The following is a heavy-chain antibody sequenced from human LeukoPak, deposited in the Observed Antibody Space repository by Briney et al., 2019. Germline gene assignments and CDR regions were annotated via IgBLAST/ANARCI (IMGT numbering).Heavy chain of an antibody. J-gene: IGHJ5*02. CDR2: ISSSSSFI. V-gene: IGHV3-21*01. D-gene: IGHD5-24*01. CDR1: GFTFSAYS. Sequence: KPGGSLRLSCAASGFTFSAYSMNWVRQAPGKGLEWVSSISSSSSFIYYAGSVKGRFTISRDNAKNSLYLQMNSLRAEDTAVYYCARNQLEMATITGWFDPWGQGTLVTVSS. CDR3: ARNQLEMATITGWFDP.